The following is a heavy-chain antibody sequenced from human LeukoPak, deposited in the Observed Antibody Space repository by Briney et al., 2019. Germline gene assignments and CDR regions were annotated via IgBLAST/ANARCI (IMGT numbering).Heavy chain of an antibody. Sequence: GGSLRLSCAASGFTFSSYAMSWARQAPGKGLEWVPAISGSGGSTYYADSVKGRFTISRDNSKNTLYLQMNSLRAEDTAVYYCAKDLYRTVTTSDSADYWGQGTLVTVSS. V-gene: IGHV3-23*01. CDR2: ISGSGGST. D-gene: IGHD4-17*01. CDR1: GFTFSSYA. J-gene: IGHJ4*02. CDR3: AKDLYRTVTTSDSADY.